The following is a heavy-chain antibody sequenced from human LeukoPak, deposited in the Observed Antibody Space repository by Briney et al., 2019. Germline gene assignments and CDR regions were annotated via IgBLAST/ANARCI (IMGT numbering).Heavy chain of an antibody. CDR1: GFSFRDYP. CDR3: ARDREDCSSTSCYYVSDAFDI. V-gene: IGHV3-23*01. Sequence: GGSLRLSCEAAGFSFRDYPMGWVRRASGKRLEWVSGISAGADVIFYADPVKGRFTISRDNAKNSLYLQMNSLRAEDTAVYYCARDREDCSSTSCYYVSDAFDIWGRGTMVTVSS. D-gene: IGHD2-2*01. CDR2: ISAGADVI. J-gene: IGHJ3*02.